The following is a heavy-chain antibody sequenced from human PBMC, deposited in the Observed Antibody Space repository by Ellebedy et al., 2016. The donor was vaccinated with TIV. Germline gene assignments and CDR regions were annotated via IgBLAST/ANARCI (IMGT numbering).Heavy chain of an antibody. CDR2: IFHRGNT. J-gene: IGHJ4*02. V-gene: IGHV4-4*02. D-gene: IGHD3-16*01. Sequence: GSLRLXXTVSGGSISSSNWWTWVRPTPGKGLEWIGEIFHRGNTNYNPSLKSRVAILVDKSKKRFSLQLNSATAADTAVYYCARSFGGPLYYLDYWGQGIQVIVSS. CDR3: ARSFGGPLYYLDY. CDR1: GGSISSSNW.